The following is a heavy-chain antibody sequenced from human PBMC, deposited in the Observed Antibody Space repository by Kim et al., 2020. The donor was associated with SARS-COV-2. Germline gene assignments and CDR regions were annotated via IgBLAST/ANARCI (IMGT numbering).Heavy chain of an antibody. Sequence: GGSLRLSCAASGFTFSSYGIHWVRQAPGKGLEWVTVIWLDGSNQHYIDSVKGRFTISRDNSRNTLYLQMNSLRAEDTAVYYCARGRGSYNYYMDIWGQGTTVTVSS. CDR2: IWLDGSNQ. CDR1: GFTFSSYG. J-gene: IGHJ6*03. CDR3: ARGRGSYNYYMDI. V-gene: IGHV3-33*01.